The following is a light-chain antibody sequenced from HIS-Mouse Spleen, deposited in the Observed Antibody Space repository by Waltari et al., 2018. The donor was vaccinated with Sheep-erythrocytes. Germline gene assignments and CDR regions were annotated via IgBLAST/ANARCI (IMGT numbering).Light chain of an antibody. V-gene: IGLV3-1*01. J-gene: IGLJ2*01. CDR1: KLGDKY. Sequence: SYELTQPPSVSVSPGQTASITCSGDKLGDKYACWYQRKPGHSPVLVIYQDSKRPSGIPERFSGSNSGNTATLTISGTQAMDEADYYCQARDSSTVVFGGGTKLTVL. CDR3: QARDSSTVV. CDR2: QDS.